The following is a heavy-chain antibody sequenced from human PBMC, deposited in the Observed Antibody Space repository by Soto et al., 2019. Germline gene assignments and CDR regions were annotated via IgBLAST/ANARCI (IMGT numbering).Heavy chain of an antibody. D-gene: IGHD2-2*01. J-gene: IGHJ6*03. V-gene: IGHV4-59*01. CDR2: IYYSGST. Sequence: SETLSLTRTVSGGSISSYYWSWIRQPPGKGLEWIGYIYYSGSTNYNPSLKSRVTISVDTSKNQFSLKLSSVTAADTAVYYCARSRVVPAAEYYYYYMDVWGKGTTVTVSS. CDR3: ARSRVVPAAEYYYYYMDV. CDR1: GGSISSYY.